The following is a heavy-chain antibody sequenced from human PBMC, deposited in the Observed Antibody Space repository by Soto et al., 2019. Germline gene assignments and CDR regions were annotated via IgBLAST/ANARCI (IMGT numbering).Heavy chain of an antibody. V-gene: IGHV3-30-3*01. CDR2: ISYDGSNK. J-gene: IGHJ4*02. Sequence: QVQLVESGGGVVQPGRSLRLSCAASGFTFSSYAMHWVRQAPGKGLEWVAVISYDGSNKYYADSVKGRFTISRDNSKNTLYLQMNSLRAEDTAVYYCARDAGLPGTRTKYFDYWGQGTLVTVSS. D-gene: IGHD6-13*01. CDR1: GFTFSSYA. CDR3: ARDAGLPGTRTKYFDY.